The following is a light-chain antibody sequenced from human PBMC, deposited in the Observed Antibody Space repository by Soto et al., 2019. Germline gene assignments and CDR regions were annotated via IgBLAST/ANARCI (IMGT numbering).Light chain of an antibody. CDR2: DVS. Sequence: QSALTQPASVSGSPGQSIAISCTGTNSDVGGYNYVSWYQQHPGKAPKLMIYDVSNRPSGVSDRFSGSKSGNTASLTISGLQAEDEAYYYCSSYTSSGSRVFGGGTKLTVL. V-gene: IGLV2-14*01. CDR1: NSDVGGYNY. J-gene: IGLJ2*01. CDR3: SSYTSSGSRV.